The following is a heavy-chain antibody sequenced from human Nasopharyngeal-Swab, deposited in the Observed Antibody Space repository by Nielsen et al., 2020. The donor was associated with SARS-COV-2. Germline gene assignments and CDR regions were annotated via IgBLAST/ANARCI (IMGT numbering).Heavy chain of an antibody. J-gene: IGHJ4*02. D-gene: IGHD3-10*01. CDR3: TTRRLWFGELLMSDY. CDR2: IKSKTDGGTT. CDR1: GFTFSNAW. V-gene: IGHV3-15*01. Sequence: GESLKISCAASGFTFSNAWMSWVRQAPGKGLEWVGRIKSKTDGGTTDYAAPVKGRFTISRDDSKNTLYLQMNSLKTEDTAVYYCTTRRLWFGELLMSDYWGQGTPVTVSS.